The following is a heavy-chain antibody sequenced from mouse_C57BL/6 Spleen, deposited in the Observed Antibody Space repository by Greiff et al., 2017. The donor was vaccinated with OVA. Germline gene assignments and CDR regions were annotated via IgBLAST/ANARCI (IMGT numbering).Heavy chain of an antibody. CDR1: GYAFSSYW. Sequence: VQLQQPGAELVKPGASVKISCKASGYAFSSYWMNWVKQRPGKGLEWIGQIYPGDGDTNYNGKFKGKATLTADKSSSTAYMQLSSLTSEDSAVYFCAEGTYDYDGGAWFAYWGQGTLVTVSA. V-gene: IGHV1-80*01. CDR3: AEGTYDYDGGAWFAY. D-gene: IGHD2-4*01. J-gene: IGHJ3*01. CDR2: IYPGDGDT.